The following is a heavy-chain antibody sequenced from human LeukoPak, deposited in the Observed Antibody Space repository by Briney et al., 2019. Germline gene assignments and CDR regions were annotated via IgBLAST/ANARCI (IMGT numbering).Heavy chain of an antibody. D-gene: IGHD6-13*01. V-gene: IGHV3-9*01. J-gene: IGHJ4*02. CDR3: AKDREVLPAGEIDY. CDR2: ISWNNGSI. CDR1: GFNFDDYA. Sequence: GGSLRLSCAASGFNFDDYAMHWVRQAPGKGMEWVSGISWNNGSIDYAASVKGRFTIARDSAKKSLYLQMNSLRPEDTAFYYCAKDREVLPAGEIDYWGQGTLVTVSS.